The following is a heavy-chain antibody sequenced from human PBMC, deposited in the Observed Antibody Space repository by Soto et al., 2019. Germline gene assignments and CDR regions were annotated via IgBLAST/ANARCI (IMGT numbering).Heavy chain of an antibody. CDR2: ISGSGGST. CDR1: GFTLSSYA. D-gene: IGHD3-10*01. V-gene: IGHV3-23*01. CDR3: AKDGMVLEVGELLWNYYYYGMDV. Sequence: GGSLRLSCAASGFTLSSYAMSWVRQAPGKGLEWVSAISGSGGSTYYADSVKGRFTISRDNSKNTLYLQMNSLRAEDTAVYYCAKDGMVLEVGELLWNYYYYGMDVWGQGTTVTVSS. J-gene: IGHJ6*02.